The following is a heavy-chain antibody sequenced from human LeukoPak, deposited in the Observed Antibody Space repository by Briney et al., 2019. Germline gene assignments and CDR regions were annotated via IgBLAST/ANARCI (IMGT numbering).Heavy chain of an antibody. J-gene: IGHJ5*02. CDR3: ASTGGSGWNNWFDP. CDR1: GGTFITYA. D-gene: IGHD6-19*01. Sequence: SVKISCKASGGTFITYAISWVRQAPGQGLVWMGGIIPIFDTANFAQKFQGRVTITTDESTSTASMELNSLRSEDTAVYYCASTGGSGWNNWFDPWGQGALVTVSS. CDR2: IIPIFDTA. V-gene: IGHV1-69*05.